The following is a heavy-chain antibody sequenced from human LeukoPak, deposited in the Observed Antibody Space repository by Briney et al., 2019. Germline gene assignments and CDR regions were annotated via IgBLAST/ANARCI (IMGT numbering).Heavy chain of an antibody. V-gene: IGHV3-23*01. CDR3: VRRAAVRGMDF. Sequence: GGSLRLSCTGSGFIFDTHTLTWVRQAPGKGLEWVASISGSGDSTNYGDSVKGRFTISRDNFKRTVHLEMSNLRADDAAMYYCVRRAAVRGMDFWGLGTTVMVSS. J-gene: IGHJ6*02. CDR2: ISGSGDST. CDR1: GFIFDTHT. D-gene: IGHD1-14*01.